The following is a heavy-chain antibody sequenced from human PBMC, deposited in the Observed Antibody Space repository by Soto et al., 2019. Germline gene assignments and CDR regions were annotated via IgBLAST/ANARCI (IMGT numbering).Heavy chain of an antibody. Sequence: PSETLSLTCAVSGGSISSSNWWSWVRQPPGKGLEWIGEIYHSGSTNYNPSLKSRVTISVDKSKNQFSLKLSSVTAADTAVYYCARSYYDILTGYYGGDYWGQGTLVTVSS. CDR3: ARSYYDILTGYYGGDY. D-gene: IGHD3-9*01. V-gene: IGHV4-4*02. J-gene: IGHJ4*02. CDR1: GGSISSSNW. CDR2: IYHSGST.